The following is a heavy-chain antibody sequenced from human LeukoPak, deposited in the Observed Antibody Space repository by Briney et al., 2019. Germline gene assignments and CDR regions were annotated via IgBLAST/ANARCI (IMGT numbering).Heavy chain of an antibody. V-gene: IGHV4-4*07. CDR2: IYTSGST. Sequence: SETLSLTCTVSGGSISSYYWSWIRQPAGKGLEWIGRIYTSGSTNYNPSLKSRVTMSVDTSKNRFSLKLSSVTAADTAVYYCARDTPPLWFGEPWGQGTLVTVSS. CDR3: ARDTPPLWFGEP. CDR1: GGSISSYY. D-gene: IGHD3-10*01. J-gene: IGHJ4*02.